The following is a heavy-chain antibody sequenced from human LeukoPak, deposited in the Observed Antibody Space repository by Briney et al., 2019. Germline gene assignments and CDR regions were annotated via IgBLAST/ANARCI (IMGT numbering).Heavy chain of an antibody. D-gene: IGHD2-2*01. CDR3: ARELGYQLPRDAFDI. Sequence: ASVRVSCKASGYTFTGYYMHWVRQAPGQGLEWMGWINPNSGGTNYAQKFQGRVTMTRDTSISTAYMELSRLRSDDTAVYYCARELGYQLPRDAFDIWGQGTMVTVSP. CDR2: INPNSGGT. CDR1: GYTFTGYY. J-gene: IGHJ3*02. V-gene: IGHV1-2*02.